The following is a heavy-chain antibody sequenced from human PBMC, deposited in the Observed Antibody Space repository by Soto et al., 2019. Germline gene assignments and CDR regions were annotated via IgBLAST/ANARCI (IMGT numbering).Heavy chain of an antibody. D-gene: IGHD4-17*01. CDR2: IYWSGNT. V-gene: IGHV4-31*03. J-gene: IGHJ3*02. CDR1: GDSTSRGGYY. Sequence: SETLSLTCRVSGDSTSRGGYYWSWIRQHPGKGLEWIGYIYWSGNTYFNPSLKSRVSISLGTSSNQFSLNLTSVTAADTAVYYCARGAADYGDAFDIWGQGKTVTVSS. CDR3: ARGAADYGDAFDI.